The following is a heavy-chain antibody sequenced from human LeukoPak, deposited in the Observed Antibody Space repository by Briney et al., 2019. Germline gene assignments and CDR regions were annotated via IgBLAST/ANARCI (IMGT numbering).Heavy chain of an antibody. CDR1: GFTFSSYS. CDR2: ISSSSTYI. CDR3: ARGTHYDFWSGYTSIYYYYMDV. J-gene: IGHJ6*03. D-gene: IGHD3-3*01. Sequence: GGSLRLSCAASGFTFSSYSMNWVRQAPGKGLEWVSSISSSSTYICYADSVKGRFTISRDNAKNSLYLQMNSLRAEDTAVYYCARGTHYDFWSGYTSIYYYYMDVWGKGTTVTVSS. V-gene: IGHV3-21*01.